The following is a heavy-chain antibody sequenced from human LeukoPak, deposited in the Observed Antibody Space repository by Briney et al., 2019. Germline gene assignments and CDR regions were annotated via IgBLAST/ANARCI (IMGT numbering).Heavy chain of an antibody. J-gene: IGHJ4*02. CDR2: INSDGSST. Sequence: GGSLRLSCAASGFTFSSYWTHWVRQAPGKGLVWVSRINSDGSSTSYADSVKGRFTISRDNAKNTLYLQMNSLRAEDTAVYYCARVASYYGSGSYYKPFDYWGQGTLVTVSS. CDR3: ARVASYYGSGSYYKPFDY. D-gene: IGHD3-10*01. V-gene: IGHV3-74*01. CDR1: GFTFSSYW.